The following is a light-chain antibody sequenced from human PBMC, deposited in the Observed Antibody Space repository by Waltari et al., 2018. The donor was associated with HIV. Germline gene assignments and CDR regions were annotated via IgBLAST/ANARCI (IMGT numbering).Light chain of an antibody. Sequence: ETVLTQSPARLSLSPGERATLSCRANQSVSDFLAWYRQTPGQPPRLLIYDASTRATGTPARFSGSGSGTDFTLTISSLETEDFAVYYCQQRSHWPLTFGGGTKVEMK. CDR3: QQRSHWPLT. CDR2: DAS. V-gene: IGKV3-11*01. CDR1: QSVSDF. J-gene: IGKJ4*01.